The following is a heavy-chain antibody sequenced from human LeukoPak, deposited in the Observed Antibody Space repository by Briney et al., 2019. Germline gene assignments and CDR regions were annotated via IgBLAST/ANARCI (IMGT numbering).Heavy chain of an antibody. CDR1: GYSLTSYW. CDR3: ARQGYYGSGSYYTDAFDI. V-gene: IGHV5-51*01. D-gene: IGHD3-10*01. Sequence: GESLKISCKGSGYSLTSYWIGWVRQMPGKGLEWMGIIYPGDPDTRYSPSFQGQVTISADKSISTAYLQWSSLKASDTAMYYCARQGYYGSGSYYTDAFDIWGQGTMVTVSS. CDR2: IYPGDPDT. J-gene: IGHJ3*02.